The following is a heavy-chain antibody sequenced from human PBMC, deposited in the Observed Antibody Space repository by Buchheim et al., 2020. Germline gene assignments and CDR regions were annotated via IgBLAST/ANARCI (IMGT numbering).Heavy chain of an antibody. CDR2: TSNSGRT. Sequence: EVQLLESGGGLVQPGGSLRLSCAASGFTFSSYAMSWVRQAPGKGLEWVSATSNSGRTYYADSVKGRFTISRDNSKNTLYLEMNSLRAEDTAVYYCATVFASRWIFESWGQGTL. CDR1: GFTFSSYA. D-gene: IGHD6-13*01. J-gene: IGHJ4*02. V-gene: IGHV3-23*01. CDR3: ATVFASRWIFES.